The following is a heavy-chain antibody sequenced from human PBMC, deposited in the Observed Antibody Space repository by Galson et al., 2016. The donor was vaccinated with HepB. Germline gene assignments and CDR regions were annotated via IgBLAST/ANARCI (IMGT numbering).Heavy chain of an antibody. CDR1: GYTFSSYA. D-gene: IGHD1-26*01. V-gene: IGHV7-4-1*02. CDR2: INTNTGNP. CDR3: AKSSGSYYGWLDP. J-gene: IGHJ5*02. Sequence: SVKVSCKASGYTFSSYAMNWVRQAPGQRLEWMGYINTNTGNPTYAQGFRGRFVFSLDTSLSTTYLQISSLRSEDTAVYFCAKSSGSYYGWLDPWGPGTLVTVSS.